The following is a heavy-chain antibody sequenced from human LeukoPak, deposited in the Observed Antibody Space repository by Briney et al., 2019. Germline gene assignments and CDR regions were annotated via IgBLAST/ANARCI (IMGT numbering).Heavy chain of an antibody. Sequence: GESLKISCKGSGYTFTTYWIAWVRQMPGKGLEWMGIIYPADSDTRYSPSFQGQVTISADKSISTAYLQWSSLKASDTAMYYCARHPYSNYEGFDYWGQGTLVTVSS. J-gene: IGHJ4*02. CDR1: GYTFTTYW. V-gene: IGHV5-51*01. CDR3: ARHPYSNYEGFDY. D-gene: IGHD4-11*01. CDR2: IYPADSDT.